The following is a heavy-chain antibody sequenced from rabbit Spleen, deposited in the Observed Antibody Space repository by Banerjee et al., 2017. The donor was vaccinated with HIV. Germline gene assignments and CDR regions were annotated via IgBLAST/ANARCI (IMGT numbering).Heavy chain of an antibody. CDR1: GFSFSNKAV. J-gene: IGHJ6*01. CDR3: ARPEWYVTGWGALSL. D-gene: IGHD4-1*01. V-gene: IGHV1S45*01. CDR2: INAVTGKA. Sequence: QEQLVESGGGLVRPEGSLKLSCTASGFSFSNKAVMCWVRQAPGKGLQWIACINAVTGKAVYATWAKGRFTFSKTSSTTVTLQMTSLTAADTATYFCARPEWYVTGWGALSLWGPGTLVTVS.